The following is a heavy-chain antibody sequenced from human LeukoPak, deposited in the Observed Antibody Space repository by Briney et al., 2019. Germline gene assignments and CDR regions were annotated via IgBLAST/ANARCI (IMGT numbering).Heavy chain of an antibody. CDR2: ISSSSSYI. Sequence: GGSLRLSCAASGFTFSSYSMNWVRQAPGKGLEWVSSISSSSSYIYYADSVKGRFTISRDNAKNSLYLQMNSLRAEDTAVYYCARDPALAYCGGDCSTGWYMDVWGQGTTVTVSS. D-gene: IGHD2-21*02. CDR3: ARDPALAYCGGDCSTGWYMDV. J-gene: IGHJ6*03. CDR1: GFTFSSYS. V-gene: IGHV3-21*01.